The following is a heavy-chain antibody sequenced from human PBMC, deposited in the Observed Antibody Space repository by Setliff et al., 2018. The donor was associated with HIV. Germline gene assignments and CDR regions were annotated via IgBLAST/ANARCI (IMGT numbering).Heavy chain of an antibody. D-gene: IGHD6-13*01. V-gene: IGHV4-34*01. Sequence: SETLSLTCAVYGGSFSGYYWSWIRQPPGKGLEWIGEINHSGSTNYNPSLKSRVTISVDTSKNQSSLKLSSVTAADTAVYYCARSGYSSSWGAFDIWGQGTMVTVSS. J-gene: IGHJ3*02. CDR2: INHSGST. CDR3: ARSGYSSSWGAFDI. CDR1: GGSFSGYY.